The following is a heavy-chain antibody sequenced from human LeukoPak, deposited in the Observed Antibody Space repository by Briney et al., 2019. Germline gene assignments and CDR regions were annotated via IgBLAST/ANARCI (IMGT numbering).Heavy chain of an antibody. CDR1: GFTFSAYW. CDR3: ARDTPGEESH. J-gene: IGHJ4*02. CDR2: IKQDGSEK. V-gene: IGHV3-7*01. Sequence: GGSLRLSCSASGFTFSAYWMSWVRQAPGKGLEWVANIKQDGSEKYYVDSVKGRFTTSRDNAKNSLYLQMNSLRGEDTAVYYCARDTPGEESHWGQGTLVTVSS. D-gene: IGHD2-2*01.